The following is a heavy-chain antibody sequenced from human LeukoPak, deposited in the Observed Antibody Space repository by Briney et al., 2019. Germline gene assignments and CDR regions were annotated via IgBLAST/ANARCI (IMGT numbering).Heavy chain of an antibody. CDR2: IIPILGIA. D-gene: IGHD6-13*01. CDR3: ASYAMYSSSWYPFGY. Sequence: SVKVSCKASGGTFSSYAISWVRQAPGQGLEWMGRIIPILGIANYAQKFQGRVTITADKSTSTAYMKLSSLRSEDTAVYYCASYAMYSSSWYPFGYWGQGTLVTVSS. J-gene: IGHJ4*02. CDR1: GGTFSSYA. V-gene: IGHV1-69*04.